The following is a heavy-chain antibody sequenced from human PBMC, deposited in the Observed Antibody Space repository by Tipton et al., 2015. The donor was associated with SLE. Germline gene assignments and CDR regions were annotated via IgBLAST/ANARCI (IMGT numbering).Heavy chain of an antibody. CDR1: GFTFDDYG. CDR2: INWNGGST. J-gene: IGHJ4*02. D-gene: IGHD3-3*01. CDR3: ARDRRGVYDFWSGYYFDY. Sequence: SLRLSCAASGFTFDDYGMSWVRQAPGKGLEWVSGINWNGGSTGYADSVKGRFTISRDNAKNSLYLQMNSLRAEDTALYYCARDRRGVYDFWSGYYFDYWGQGTLVTVSS. V-gene: IGHV3-20*04.